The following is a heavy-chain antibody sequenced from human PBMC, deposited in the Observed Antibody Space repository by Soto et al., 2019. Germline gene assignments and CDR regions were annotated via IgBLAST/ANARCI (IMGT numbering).Heavy chain of an antibody. D-gene: IGHD2-15*01. CDR3: ARGYCSGSTCYLYYFDY. J-gene: IGHJ4*02. CDR2: VSYIGST. Sequence: QVQLQESGPGLVRPSETLSLTCTVSGDSINNYYWNWIRQPPGKGLEWIGYVSYIGSTNYNPSRKRRVTRSVDTSKSQSSLKLSSVTASDTAVYYCARGYCSGSTCYLYYFDYWGQGTLVTVSS. V-gene: IGHV4-59*01. CDR1: GDSINNYY.